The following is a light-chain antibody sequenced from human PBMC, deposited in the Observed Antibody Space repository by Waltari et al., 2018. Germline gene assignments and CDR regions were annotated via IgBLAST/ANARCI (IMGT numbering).Light chain of an antibody. J-gene: IGLJ3*02. CDR3: QAWDSTTGV. CDR2: QNT. CDR1: TSESNY. Sequence: SFELTQPPSVSVSPGQTATIRCPAATSESNYYCWYQQKPGQSPVLIIFQNTNHPSGIPERISGSKSGNTATLTITGAQAMDEADYYCQAWDSTTGVFAGGTKLTVL. V-gene: IGLV3-1*01.